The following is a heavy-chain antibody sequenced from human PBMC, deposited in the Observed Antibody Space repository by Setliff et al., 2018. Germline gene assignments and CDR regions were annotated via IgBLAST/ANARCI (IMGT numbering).Heavy chain of an antibody. CDR1: GYRFSNYG. D-gene: IGHD3-16*01. CDR2: ISAYNGNT. V-gene: IGHV1-18*01. J-gene: IGHJ6*03. Sequence: VASVKVSCKASGYRFSNYGISWVRQAPGQGLEWVGWISAYNGNTKSSPKVQGRVTLTADTSTNTAYMELRSLKSDDTAIYYCARSWAGYSYFYMDVWGKGPRSPSP. CDR3: ARSWAGYSYFYMDV.